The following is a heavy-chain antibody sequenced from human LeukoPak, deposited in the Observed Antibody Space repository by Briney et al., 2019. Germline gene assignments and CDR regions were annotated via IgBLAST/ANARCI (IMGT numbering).Heavy chain of an antibody. CDR1: GDSASSTRAA. CDR3: ARGGRNFYDGSGYYSPFDS. J-gene: IGHJ4*02. Sequence: SQTLSLTCAISGDSASSTRAAWNWLRQSPSRGLEWLGRTYYRSKWDDDYALSVKSRITIKEDTSKNQFSLQLDSVTPEDTAVYYCARGGRNFYDGSGYYSPFDSWGQGTLVTVSS. CDR2: TYYRSKWDD. D-gene: IGHD3-22*01. V-gene: IGHV6-1*01.